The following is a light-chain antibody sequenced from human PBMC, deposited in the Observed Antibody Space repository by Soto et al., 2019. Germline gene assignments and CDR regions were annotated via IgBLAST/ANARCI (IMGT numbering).Light chain of an antibody. CDR3: LLSYSGGRYV. CDR1: TGAVTSGHY. CDR2: DTS. V-gene: IGLV7-46*01. J-gene: IGLJ1*01. Sequence: QTVVTQEPSLTVSPGGTVTLTCGSNTGAVTSGHYPYWFQQKPGQAPRTLIYDTSNKHSWTPARFSGSLLGGKAALTLSGAQPEDEAEYYCLLSYSGGRYVFGTGTKVTVL.